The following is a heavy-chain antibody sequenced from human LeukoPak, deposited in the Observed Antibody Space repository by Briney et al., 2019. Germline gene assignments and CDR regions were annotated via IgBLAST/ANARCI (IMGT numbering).Heavy chain of an antibody. CDR1: GFNFRNYG. Sequence: GGSLTLSCAASGFNFRNYGMHWVRQAPGKGLEYVSTINAVDADTYYADSVKGRFTVSRDNSKNTLYLQMNSLRVDDTAVYYCAKQFLDANWGPGTLVTVSS. J-gene: IGHJ4*02. CDR2: INAVDADT. CDR3: AKQFLDAN. D-gene: IGHD2-21*01. V-gene: IGHV3-23*01.